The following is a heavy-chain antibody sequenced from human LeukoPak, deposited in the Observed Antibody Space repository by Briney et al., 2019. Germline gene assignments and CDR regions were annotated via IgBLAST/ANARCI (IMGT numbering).Heavy chain of an antibody. J-gene: IGHJ4*01. D-gene: IGHD1-14*01. CDR1: GGGSISSSNHY. V-gene: IGHV4-39*01. CDR2: INYSVRT. CDR3: ASRPRVAKSNRGDY. Sequence: PSETLSLTCTVSGGGSISSSNHYWGWIRQPPGKGLEWIGSINYSVRTENNPSLKSRVTMSADTSKDQFSLKLSSVTAADTAVYYCASRPRVAKSNRGDYWGQGTLVTVSS.